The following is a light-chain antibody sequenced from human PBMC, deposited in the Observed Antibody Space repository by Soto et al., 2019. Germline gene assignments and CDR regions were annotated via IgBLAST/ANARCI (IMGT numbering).Light chain of an antibody. Sequence: QSVLTQPASVSGSPGQSITISCTGTSSDVGAYNYVSWYQQHPGKVPKLMIYDVYSRPSGVSNRFSGSKSGNTASLTISGLQAEDEADYYCSAYTTSNTHVFGGGTKVTV. CDR2: DVY. CDR3: SAYTTSNTHV. J-gene: IGLJ1*01. CDR1: SSDVGAYNY. V-gene: IGLV2-14*01.